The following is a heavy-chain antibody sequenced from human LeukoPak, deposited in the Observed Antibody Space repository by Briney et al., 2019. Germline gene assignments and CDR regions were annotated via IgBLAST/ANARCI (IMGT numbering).Heavy chain of an antibody. J-gene: IGHJ4*02. CDR2: VFSSGST. CDR3: ARRRRDGYNFDL. Sequence: PSETLSLTCTVSGGSMSSYYWSWIRQPPGKGLEWIGYVFSSGSTNYNPSLKSRVTVSVDTSKNQFSLKMSSVTAADTAMYYCARRRRDGYNFDLWGQGTLVTVSS. V-gene: IGHV4-59*01. D-gene: IGHD5-24*01. CDR1: GGSMSSYY.